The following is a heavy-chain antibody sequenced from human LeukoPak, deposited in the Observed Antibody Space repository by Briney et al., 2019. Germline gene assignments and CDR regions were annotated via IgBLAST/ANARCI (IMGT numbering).Heavy chain of an antibody. V-gene: IGHV4-59*05. Sequence: SETLSLTCTVSGGSIINYYWTWIRQPPGKGLEWIGSIYYSGNTYYNASLKSRVTISIDTSKNQFSLKLTSVTAADTAVYYCARQTGSGLFILPGGQGTLVTVSS. J-gene: IGHJ4*02. D-gene: IGHD3/OR15-3a*01. CDR1: GGSIINYY. CDR2: IYYSGNT. CDR3: ARQTGSGLFILP.